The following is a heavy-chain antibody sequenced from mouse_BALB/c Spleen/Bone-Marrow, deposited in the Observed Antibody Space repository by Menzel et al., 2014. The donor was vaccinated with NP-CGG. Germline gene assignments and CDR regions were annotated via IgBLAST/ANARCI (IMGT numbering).Heavy chain of an antibody. CDR2: ILPGSDST. CDR1: GYTFSNYW. D-gene: IGHD1-1*01. V-gene: IGHV1-9*01. Sequence: VMLVESGAELMRPGASVKISCKATGYTFSNYWIEWVKQRPGHGLEWIGEILPGSDSTNYIEKFKGKATFTADTSSNTACIQLCSLTSEDSAVYYCARILADSYAMDYWGQGTSVTVSS. CDR3: ARILADSYAMDY. J-gene: IGHJ4*01.